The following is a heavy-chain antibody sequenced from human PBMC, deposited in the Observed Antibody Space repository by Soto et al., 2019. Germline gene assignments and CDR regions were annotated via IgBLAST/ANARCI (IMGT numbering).Heavy chain of an antibody. CDR3: ARHVNPWAQGAFDI. CDR2: VYYSGST. V-gene: IGHV4-39*01. D-gene: IGHD7-27*01. Sequence: QLQLQESGPGLVKPSETLSLTCTVSGGSISSSSYYWGWIRQPPGKGLEWIGNVYYSGSTYYNPSLKSRVTISVDTSKNQFSLKLSSVTAAHTAVYYCARHVNPWAQGAFDIWGQGTMVTVSS. J-gene: IGHJ3*02. CDR1: GGSISSSSYY.